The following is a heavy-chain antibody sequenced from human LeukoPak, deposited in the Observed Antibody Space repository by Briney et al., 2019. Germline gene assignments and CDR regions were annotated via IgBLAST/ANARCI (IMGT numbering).Heavy chain of an antibody. J-gene: IGHJ4*02. V-gene: IGHV4-38-2*02. CDR3: ARSPYYDILTGYYTPYYFDY. Sequence: SETLSLTCTVSGYSISSGYYWGWIRQPPGKGLEWIGSIYHSGSTYYNPSLKSRVTISVDTSKNQFSLKLSSVTAADTAVYYCARSPYYDILTGYYTPYYFDYWGQGTLVTVSS. D-gene: IGHD3-9*01. CDR1: GYSISSGYY. CDR2: IYHSGST.